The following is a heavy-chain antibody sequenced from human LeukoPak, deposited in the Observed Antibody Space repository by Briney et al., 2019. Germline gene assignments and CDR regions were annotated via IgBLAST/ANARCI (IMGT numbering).Heavy chain of an antibody. V-gene: IGHV4-31*11. Sequence: SETLSLTCAVSGGSISSGGYYWSWIRQHPGKGLEWIGYIYYSGSTYYNPSLKSRVTISVDTSKNQFSLKLSSVTAADTAVYYCARAFSTTTMDYWGQGTLVTVSS. CDR3: ARAFSTTTMDY. D-gene: IGHD2-2*01. J-gene: IGHJ4*02. CDR1: GGSISSGGYY. CDR2: IYYSGST.